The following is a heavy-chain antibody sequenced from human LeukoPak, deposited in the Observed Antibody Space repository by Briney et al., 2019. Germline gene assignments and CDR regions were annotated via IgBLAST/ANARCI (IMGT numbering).Heavy chain of an antibody. CDR1: GGSISSGGYY. CDR3: ARGDIVVVPAAIHWFDP. Sequence: PSETLSLTCTVSGGSISSGGYYWRWIRQHPGKGLEWIEYIYYSGSTYYNPSLKSRVTIPVDTSKNQFSLKLSSVTAADTAVYYCARGDIVVVPAAIHWFDPWGQGTLVTVSS. J-gene: IGHJ5*02. V-gene: IGHV4-31*03. CDR2: IYYSGST. D-gene: IGHD2-2*01.